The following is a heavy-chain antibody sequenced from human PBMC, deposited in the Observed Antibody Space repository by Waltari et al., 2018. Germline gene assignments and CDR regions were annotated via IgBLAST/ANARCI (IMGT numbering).Heavy chain of an antibody. J-gene: IGHJ4*02. D-gene: IGHD1-26*01. CDR1: GGSISSYY. CDR3: ASSNAGASSDFDY. Sequence: QVQLQESGPGLVKPSETLSLTCTVSGGSISSYYWSWIRQPPGKGLEWIGYIYYSGSTNYNPSLKSRVTLSVDTSKNQFSLKLSSVTAADTAVYYCASSNAGASSDFDYWGQGTLVTVSS. V-gene: IGHV4-59*01. CDR2: IYYSGST.